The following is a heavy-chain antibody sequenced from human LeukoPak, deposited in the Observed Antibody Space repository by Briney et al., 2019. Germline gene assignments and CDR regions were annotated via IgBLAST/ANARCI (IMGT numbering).Heavy chain of an antibody. CDR2: ISSSSSYI. CDR1: GFTFSSYS. CDR3: AKDRYCSGGSCYSAQMGY. V-gene: IGHV3-21*01. D-gene: IGHD2-15*01. Sequence: GGSLRLSCAASGFTFSSYSMNWVRQAPGKGLEWVSSISSSSSYIYYADSVKGRFTISRDNAKNTLYLQMNSLRAEDTAVYYCAKDRYCSGGSCYSAQMGYWGQGTLVTVSS. J-gene: IGHJ4*02.